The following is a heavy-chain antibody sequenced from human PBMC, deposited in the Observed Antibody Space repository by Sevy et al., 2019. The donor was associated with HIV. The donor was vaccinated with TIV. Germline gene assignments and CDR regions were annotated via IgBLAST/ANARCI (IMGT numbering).Heavy chain of an antibody. CDR2: ISYSSNYI. Sequence: GGSLRLSCTASGFSFSTYMMNWVRQAPGKGLEWVASISYSSNYIYYADSLKGRFTISRDNAKNSLFLQMNSLRAEDTAVYYCARSYGSGSWEAFDVWGQGTMVTVSS. CDR3: ARSYGSGSWEAFDV. V-gene: IGHV3-21*01. CDR1: GFSFSTYM. J-gene: IGHJ3*01. D-gene: IGHD3-10*01.